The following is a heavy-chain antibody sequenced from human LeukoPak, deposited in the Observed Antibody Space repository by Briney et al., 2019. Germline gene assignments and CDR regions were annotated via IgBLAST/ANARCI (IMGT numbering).Heavy chain of an antibody. V-gene: IGHV3-21*01. J-gene: IGHJ4*02. Sequence: WIRQAPGKGLEWVSSISSSSSYIYYADSVKGRFTISRDNAKNSLYLQMNSLRAEDTAVYYCARDFGSGYFDYWGQGTLVTVSS. D-gene: IGHD2-15*01. CDR2: ISSSSSYI. CDR3: ARDFGSGYFDY.